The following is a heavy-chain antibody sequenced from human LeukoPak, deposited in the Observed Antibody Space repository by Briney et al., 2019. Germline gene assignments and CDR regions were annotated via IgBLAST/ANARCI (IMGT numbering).Heavy chain of an antibody. V-gene: IGHV3-7*01. Sequence: GGSLRLSCAASGFTFSTHWMNWVRQAPGKGLEWVANIKEDGSEKYFVDSVKGRFTISRDNAKNSLYLQMNSLRAEDTAVYYCARKGYSYGGFDYWGQGTLVTVSS. CDR2: IKEDGSEK. D-gene: IGHD5-18*01. J-gene: IGHJ4*02. CDR3: ARKGYSYGGFDY. CDR1: GFTFSTHW.